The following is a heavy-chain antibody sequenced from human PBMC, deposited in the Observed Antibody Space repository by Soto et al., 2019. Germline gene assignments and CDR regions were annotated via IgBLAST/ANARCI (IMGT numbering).Heavy chain of an antibody. Sequence: PSETLSLTCAVSGDSVSSRFWWSWVRQSPGKGLEWIGEIYHSGSANYNPSLKSRVTMSVDNSKNQFSLKLNSVTAADTAVYYCARYNAASSTYYFDYWGQGTLVTVSS. CDR1: GDSVSSRFW. CDR3: ARYNAASSTYYFDY. J-gene: IGHJ4*02. D-gene: IGHD6-13*01. CDR2: IYHSGSA. V-gene: IGHV4-4*02.